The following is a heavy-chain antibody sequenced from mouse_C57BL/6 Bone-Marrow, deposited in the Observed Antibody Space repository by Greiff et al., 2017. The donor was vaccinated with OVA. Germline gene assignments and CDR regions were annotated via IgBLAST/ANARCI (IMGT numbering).Heavy chain of an antibody. CDR3: VRHDVYWYFDV. CDR2: IRSKSNNYAT. D-gene: IGHD2-3*01. CDR1: GFSFNTYA. J-gene: IGHJ1*03. V-gene: IGHV10-1*01. Sequence: DVMLVESGGGLVQPKGSLKLSCAASGFSFNTYAMNWVRQAPGKGLEWVARIRSKSNNYATYYADSVKDRFTISRDDSESMLYLQMNNLKTEDTAVYYCVRHDVYWYFDVWGTGTTVTVSS.